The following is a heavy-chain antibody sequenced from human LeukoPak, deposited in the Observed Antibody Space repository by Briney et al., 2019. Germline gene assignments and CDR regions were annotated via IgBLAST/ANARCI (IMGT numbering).Heavy chain of an antibody. Sequence: GGSLRLSCAASGFTFSNAWMSWVRQAPGKGLEWVGRIKSKTDGGTTDYAAPVKGRFTISRDDSKNTLYLQMNSLKTEDTAVYYCTTEGIAAAGPNWFDPWGQGTLVTVSS. CDR2: IKSKTDGGTT. D-gene: IGHD6-13*01. CDR3: TTEGIAAAGPNWFDP. V-gene: IGHV3-15*01. J-gene: IGHJ5*02. CDR1: GFTFSNAW.